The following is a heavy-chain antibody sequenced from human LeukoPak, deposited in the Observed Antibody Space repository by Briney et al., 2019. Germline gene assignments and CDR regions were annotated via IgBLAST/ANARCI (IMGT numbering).Heavy chain of an antibody. CDR3: AKDGLYYDGSTHIYYFDY. J-gene: IGHJ4*02. Sequence: HSGGSLRLSCAASGFSFSDYAMAWVRQAPGKGREWVSVITGSGGVTHYAGSVKGRFTISRDNSKNTLYLQMNNLRVEDTARYYCAKDGLYYDGSTHIYYFDYWGQGTLVAVSS. D-gene: IGHD3-22*01. CDR2: ITGSGGVT. V-gene: IGHV3-23*01. CDR1: GFSFSDYA.